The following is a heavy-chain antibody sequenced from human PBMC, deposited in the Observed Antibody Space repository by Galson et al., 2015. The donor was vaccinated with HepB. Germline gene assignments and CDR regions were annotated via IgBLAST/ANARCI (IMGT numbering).Heavy chain of an antibody. CDR3: ARSQGAMNV. CDR1: GFTFSSHA. CDR2: ITSSSSII. J-gene: IGHJ6*02. V-gene: IGHV3-48*04. Sequence: SLRLSCAASGFTFSSHAMNWVRQAPGKGLEWVSYITSSSSIIDYADSVKSRFTISRDNAKHSLYLQMNSLRVEDTAVYYCARSQGAMNVWGQGTTVTVSS.